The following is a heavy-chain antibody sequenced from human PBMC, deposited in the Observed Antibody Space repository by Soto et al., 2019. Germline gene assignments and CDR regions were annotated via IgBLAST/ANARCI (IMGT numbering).Heavy chain of an antibody. Sequence: QVQLVQSGAEVKKPGSSVKVSCKASGGTFSSYAISWVRQAPGQGLEWMGGIIPIFGTANYAQKFQGRVTITADESTTTAEMEQSSLRPEDTAVYYCATATAIVDYYCGMDVGGHAATVTVSS. V-gene: IGHV1-69*12. CDR2: IIPIFGTA. D-gene: IGHD5-18*01. CDR3: ATATAIVDYYCGMDV. J-gene: IGHJ6*02. CDR1: GGTFSSYA.